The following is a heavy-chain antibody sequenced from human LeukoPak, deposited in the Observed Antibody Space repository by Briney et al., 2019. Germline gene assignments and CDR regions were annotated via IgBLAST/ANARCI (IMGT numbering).Heavy chain of an antibody. CDR2: TGNRGNSYTT. CDR3: TSLSGYSGYDPLYY. CDR1: GFTLSDHY. J-gene: IGHJ4*02. V-gene: IGHV3-72*01. D-gene: IGHD5-12*01. Sequence: GGSLRLSCAASGFTLSDHYMDWVRQAPGKGLEWVGRTGNRGNSYTTEYAASVKGRFTISRYDSKNSLYLQMNSLKAEDTAVYYCTSLSGYSGYDPLYYWGQGTLVTVSS.